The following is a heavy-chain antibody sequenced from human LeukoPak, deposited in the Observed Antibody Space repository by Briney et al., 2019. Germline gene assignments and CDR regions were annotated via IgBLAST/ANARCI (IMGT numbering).Heavy chain of an antibody. Sequence: GASVTVSCKASGYTFTGYYMHWVRQAPGQGLERMGWINPNSGGTNYAQKFQGRVTMTRDTAISTAYMELSRLRSDDTAVYYCARSRIAAAGTAHYWGQGTLVTVSS. V-gene: IGHV1-2*02. D-gene: IGHD6-13*01. J-gene: IGHJ4*02. CDR2: INPNSGGT. CDR1: GYTFTGYY. CDR3: ARSRIAAAGTAHY.